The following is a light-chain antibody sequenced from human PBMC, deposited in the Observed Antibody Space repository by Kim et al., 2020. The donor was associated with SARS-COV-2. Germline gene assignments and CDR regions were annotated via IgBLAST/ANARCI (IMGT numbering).Light chain of an antibody. CDR1: QGIRSY. CDR3: LQHNSYPLT. CDR2: DAS. J-gene: IGKJ4*01. V-gene: IGKV1-17*03. Sequence: DIQMTQSPSAMSASVGDRVTITCRASQGIRSYLAWFQQKPGKAPKRLIYDASSLESGVPSRFSGSGSGTKFTLTISSLQPEDFATYFCLQHNSYPLTFGGGTKVDIK.